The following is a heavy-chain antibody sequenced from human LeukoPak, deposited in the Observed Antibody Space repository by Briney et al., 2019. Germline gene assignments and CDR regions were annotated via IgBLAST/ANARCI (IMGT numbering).Heavy chain of an antibody. J-gene: IGHJ4*02. V-gene: IGHV3-23*01. CDR2: LSSSGENT. CDR3: AKVSSSALDS. Sequence: PGGSLRLSCAASGFTFSSYAMSWVRQAPGKGLEWVAALSSSGENTHYTDSVKGRFTVSRDIPKSTLYLQMTSLRVKDTAVYYCAKVSSSALDSWGQGTLVTVSS. D-gene: IGHD6-6*01. CDR1: GFTFSSYA.